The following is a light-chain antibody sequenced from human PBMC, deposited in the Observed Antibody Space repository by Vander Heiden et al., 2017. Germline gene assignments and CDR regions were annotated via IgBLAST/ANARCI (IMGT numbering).Light chain of an antibody. J-gene: IGLJ3*02. CDR2: STN. CDR3: VLYMGSGIWV. CDR1: SGSVSTSYY. Sequence: QTVVTQEPSFPVSPGGTVTPTCGLSSGSVSTSYYPSWYQQTPGQAPRTLIYSTNTRSSGVPDRFSGSILGNKAALTITGAQADDESDYYCVLYMGSGIWVFGGGTKLTVL. V-gene: IGLV8-61*01.